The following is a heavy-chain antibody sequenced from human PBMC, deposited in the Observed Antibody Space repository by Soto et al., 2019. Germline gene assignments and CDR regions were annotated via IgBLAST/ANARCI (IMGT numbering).Heavy chain of an antibody. CDR2: IYHSGST. Sequence: SETLSLTCAVSGGSISSGGYSWSWIRQPPGKGLEWIGYIYHSGSTYYNPSLKSRVTISVDRSKNRFSLKLSSVTAADTAVYYCASITIFGVDVWGQGTTVTVSS. D-gene: IGHD3-3*01. V-gene: IGHV4-30-2*01. CDR3: ASITIFGVDV. J-gene: IGHJ6*02. CDR1: GGSISSGGYS.